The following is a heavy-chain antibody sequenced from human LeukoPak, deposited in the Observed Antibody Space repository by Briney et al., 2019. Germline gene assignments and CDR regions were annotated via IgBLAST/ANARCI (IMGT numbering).Heavy chain of an antibody. D-gene: IGHD6-19*01. CDR3: AKDKAVAGAFDY. Sequence: GGSLRLPCAASGFTFSSYAMSWVRQAPGKGLEWVSAISGSGGSTYYADSVKGRFTISRDNSKNTLYLQMNGLRAEDTAVYYCAKDKAVAGAFDYWGQGTLVTVSS. CDR1: GFTFSSYA. CDR2: ISGSGGST. J-gene: IGHJ4*02. V-gene: IGHV3-23*01.